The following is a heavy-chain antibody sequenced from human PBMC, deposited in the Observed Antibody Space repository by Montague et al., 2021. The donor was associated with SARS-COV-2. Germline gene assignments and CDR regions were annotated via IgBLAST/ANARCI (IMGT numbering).Heavy chain of an antibody. V-gene: IGHV4-59*01. CDR3: ARVKWLRGAFDY. CDR1: GGSISSYY. Sequence: SETLSLTCTVSGGSISSYYWSWIRQPPGKGLERIGYIYYSGSTNYNPSLKSRVTISVDTSKNQFSLKLSSVTAADTAVYYCARVKWLRGAFDYWGQGTLVTVSS. J-gene: IGHJ4*02. CDR2: IYYSGST. D-gene: IGHD5-12*01.